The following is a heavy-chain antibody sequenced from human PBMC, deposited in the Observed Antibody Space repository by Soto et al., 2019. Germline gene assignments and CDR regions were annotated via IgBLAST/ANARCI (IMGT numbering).Heavy chain of an antibody. Sequence: GGSLRLSCAASGFTFSNYAMGWVRQAPGKGLEWVSTISSTADGTDYADSVKGRFTISRDNSKNTLYLQMNSLRAEDTAVYYCARGSGYEATDPQNDYWGQGTLVTVSS. J-gene: IGHJ4*02. CDR1: GFTFSNYA. CDR2: ISSTADGT. D-gene: IGHD5-12*01. V-gene: IGHV3-23*01. CDR3: ARGSGYEATDPQNDY.